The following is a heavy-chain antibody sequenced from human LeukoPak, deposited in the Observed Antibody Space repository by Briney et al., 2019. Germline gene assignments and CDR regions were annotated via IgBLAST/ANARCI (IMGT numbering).Heavy chain of an antibody. Sequence: PGGSLRLSCAASGFTFSSYGMHWVRQAPGKGLEWVAVISYDGSNKYYADSVKGRFTISRDNSKNTLYLQMNSLRAEDTAVYYCARANYGDYRDYGMDVWGQGTTVTVSS. CDR1: GFTFSSYG. D-gene: IGHD4-17*01. CDR3: ARANYGDYRDYGMDV. V-gene: IGHV3-30*03. J-gene: IGHJ6*02. CDR2: ISYDGSNK.